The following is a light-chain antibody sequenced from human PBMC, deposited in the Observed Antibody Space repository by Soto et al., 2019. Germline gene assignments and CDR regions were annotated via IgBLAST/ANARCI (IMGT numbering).Light chain of an antibody. CDR1: QSVLYSSNNKNY. J-gene: IGKJ4*01. V-gene: IGKV4-1*01. Sequence: DIVMTQSPDSLAVSLGERATINCKSSQSVLYSSNNKNYLAWYQQKPGQPPKLLIYWASTREYGVPERFSGSGSGTDFTLTISSLQAEDVAVYYCQQYYSTPLTFGGVTKVEIK. CDR3: QQYYSTPLT. CDR2: WAS.